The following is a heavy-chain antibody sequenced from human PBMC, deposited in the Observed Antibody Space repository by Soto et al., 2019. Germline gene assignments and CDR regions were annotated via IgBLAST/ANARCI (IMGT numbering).Heavy chain of an antibody. CDR1: GFTFSSYG. Sequence: GGSLRLSCAASGFTFSSYGMHWVRQAPGKGLEWVAVIWYDGSNKYYADSVKGRFTISRDNSKNTLYLQMNSLRAEETAVYYCASHGYTASGYYYYGMDVWGQGTTVTVSS. D-gene: IGHD3-16*01. CDR2: IWYDGSNK. V-gene: IGHV3-33*01. CDR3: ASHGYTASGYYYYGMDV. J-gene: IGHJ6*02.